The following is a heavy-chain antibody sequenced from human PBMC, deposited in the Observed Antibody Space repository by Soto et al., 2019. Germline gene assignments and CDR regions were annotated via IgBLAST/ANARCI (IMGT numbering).Heavy chain of an antibody. CDR2: INAGNGNT. V-gene: IGHV1-3*01. CDR3: ARDQIPADDYYYYYGMDV. CDR1: GYTFTSYA. Sequence: ATSVKVSCKASGYTFTSYAMHWVRQAPGQRLEWMGWINAGNGNTKYSQKFQGRVTITRDTSASTAYMELSSLRSEDTAVYYCARDQIPADDYYYYYGMDVWGQGTTVTVSS. D-gene: IGHD2-2*01. J-gene: IGHJ6*02.